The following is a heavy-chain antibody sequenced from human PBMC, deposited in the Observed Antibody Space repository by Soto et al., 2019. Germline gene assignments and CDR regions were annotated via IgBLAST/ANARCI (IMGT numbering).Heavy chain of an antibody. J-gene: IGHJ4*02. V-gene: IGHV1-8*01. Sequence: ASVKVSCKASGYTFTSYDLNWVRQATGQGLEWMGWMNPHSGNAGYEQKFQGRVTMTRDTSISIAYMELSSLRSDDTAVYYCARGGRELDYWGQGTPVTVSS. D-gene: IGHD1-26*01. CDR3: ARGGRELDY. CDR1: GYTFTSYD. CDR2: MNPHSGNA.